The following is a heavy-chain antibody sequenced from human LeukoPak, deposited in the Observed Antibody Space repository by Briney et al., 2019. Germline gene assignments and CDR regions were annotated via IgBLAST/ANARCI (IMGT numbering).Heavy chain of an antibody. CDR1: VGSISSSNW. V-gene: IGHV4-4*02. CDR2: IYHSGST. D-gene: IGHD2-2*01. CDR3: ARDSPGYCSSTSCFIPTIQYGMDV. J-gene: IGHJ6*04. Sequence: PSGTLSLTRAVSVGSISSSNWWSWVRQPPGKGLEGIREIYHSGSTNYNPSLNSRVTISVDKSKNQFPLKLSSVTAAATALYYCARDSPGYCSSTSCFIPTIQYGMDVWGKGPTVTVSS.